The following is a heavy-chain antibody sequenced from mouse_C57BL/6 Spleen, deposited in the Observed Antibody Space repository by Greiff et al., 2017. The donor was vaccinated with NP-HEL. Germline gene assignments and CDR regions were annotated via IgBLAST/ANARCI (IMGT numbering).Heavy chain of an antibody. J-gene: IGHJ2*01. CDR1: GYTFTSYW. CDR2: IDPSDSYT. CDR3: ARGGLQALGY. D-gene: IGHD2-4*01. Sequence: QVQLKQPGAELVKPGASVKLSCKASGYTFTSYWMQWVKQRPGQGLEWIGEIDPSDSYTNYNQKFKGKATLTVDTSSSTAYMQLSSLTSEDSAVYYCARGGLQALGYWGQGTTLTVSS. V-gene: IGHV1-50*01.